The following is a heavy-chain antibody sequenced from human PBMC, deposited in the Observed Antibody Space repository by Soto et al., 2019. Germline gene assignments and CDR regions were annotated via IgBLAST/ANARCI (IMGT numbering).Heavy chain of an antibody. V-gene: IGHV4-59*01. CDR2: IYYSGST. CDR1: GGSISSYY. J-gene: IGHJ6*03. Sequence: SETLSLTCTVSGGSISSYYWSWIRQPPGKGLEWIGYIYYSGSTNYNPSLKSRVTISVDTSKNQFSLKLSSVTAADTAVYYCARGKEGVRGQGSYYYYYYMDVWGKGTTVTVSS. D-gene: IGHD3-10*02. CDR3: ARGKEGVRGQGSYYYYYYMDV.